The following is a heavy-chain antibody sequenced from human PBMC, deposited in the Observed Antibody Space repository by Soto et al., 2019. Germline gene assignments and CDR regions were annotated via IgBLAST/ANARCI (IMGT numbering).Heavy chain of an antibody. CDR3: ARDRGYSGYAFPGWDY. J-gene: IGHJ4*02. V-gene: IGHV3-21*01. Sequence: EVQLVESGGGLDKPGGSLTLSCASSRLTFTSYTLYWVRQAPGTGLEWVSSITSSSTYIYYADSVKGRFTISRDNAKNSLYLQMDSLRAEDTAVYYCARDRGYSGYAFPGWDYWGQGTLVTVFS. D-gene: IGHD5-12*01. CDR1: RLTFTSYT. CDR2: ITSSSTYI.